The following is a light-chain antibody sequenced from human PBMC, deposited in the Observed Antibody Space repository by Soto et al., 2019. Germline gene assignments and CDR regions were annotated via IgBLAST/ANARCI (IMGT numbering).Light chain of an antibody. CDR1: QGISTY. J-gene: IGKJ1*01. CDR3: QHITTWT. CDR2: AAS. V-gene: IGKV1-39*01. Sequence: DIQMTQSPSSLSASVGDRVTITCRASQGISTYLNWYQQKPGKAPKLLIYAASSLQSGVLSRFSGSGSETDFTLTISSLQPEDFATYSCQHITTWTFGQGTKVDIK.